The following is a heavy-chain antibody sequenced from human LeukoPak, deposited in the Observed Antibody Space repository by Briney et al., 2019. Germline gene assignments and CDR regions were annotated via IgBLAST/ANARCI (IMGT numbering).Heavy chain of an antibody. V-gene: IGHV3-7*01. J-gene: IGHJ6*02. CDR2: IKQDGSEK. CDR1: GFTFSSYW. Sequence: PGGSLRLSCAASGFTFSSYWMSWVRQAPGKGLEWVANIKQDGSEKYYVDSVKGRFTISRDNAKNSLYLQMNSLRAEDTAVYYCARDAGLRPGIAAAGTGRYCYYYGMDVWGQGTTVTVSS. CDR3: ARDAGLRPGIAAAGTGRYCYYYGMDV. D-gene: IGHD6-13*01.